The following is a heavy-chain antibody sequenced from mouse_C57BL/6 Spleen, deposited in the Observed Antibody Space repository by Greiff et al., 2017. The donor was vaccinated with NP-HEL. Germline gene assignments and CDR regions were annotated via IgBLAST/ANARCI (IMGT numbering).Heavy chain of an antibody. CDR2: IDPSDSYT. CDR3: ARDGNYLFAY. CDR1: GYTFTSYW. V-gene: IGHV1-69*01. J-gene: IGHJ3*01. Sequence: QVQLQQPGAELVMPGASVKLSCKASGYTFTSYWMHWVKQRPGQGLEWIGEIDPSDSYTNYNQKFKGKSTLTVDKSSSTAYMQLSSLTSEDSAVYYCARDGNYLFAYWGQGTLVTVSA. D-gene: IGHD2-1*01.